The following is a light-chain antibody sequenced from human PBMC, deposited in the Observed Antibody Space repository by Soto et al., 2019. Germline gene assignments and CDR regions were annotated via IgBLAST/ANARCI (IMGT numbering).Light chain of an antibody. CDR2: GAS. V-gene: IGKV3-15*01. J-gene: IGKJ4*01. CDR3: HQYNNWPRST. CDR1: QSVSSN. Sequence: EIVMTQSPATLSVSPGERATLSCRASQSVSSNLAWYQQKPGQAPRLLIYGASTRATGIPARFSGSGSGTEFTLTISSLQSEDFAVYYCHQYNNWPRSTFGGGTKVEIK.